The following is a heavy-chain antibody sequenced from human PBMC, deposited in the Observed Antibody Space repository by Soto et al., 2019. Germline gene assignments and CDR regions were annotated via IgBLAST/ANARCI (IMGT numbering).Heavy chain of an antibody. J-gene: IGHJ4*02. D-gene: IGHD5-12*01. CDR3: ARRWASLDY. V-gene: IGHV3-7*03. CDR2: IKQDGSEI. Sequence: PGGSLRLSCVVSEFPFSDYWMTWVRQAPGKGLEWVANIKQDGSEIYYVDSVKGRFTISRDNAKNSLFLQMNSLRAEDTAVYYCARRWASLDYSGQGTLGTVSS. CDR1: EFPFSDYW.